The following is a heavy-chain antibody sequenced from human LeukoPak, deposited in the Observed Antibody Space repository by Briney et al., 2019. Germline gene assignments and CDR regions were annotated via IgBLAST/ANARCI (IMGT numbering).Heavy chain of an antibody. Sequence: GGSRRLSCATSGFTFGSHEMSWVRQAPGKGLEWVSYISESGSTKYYADSVRGRFTISRDTAKNSLYLQMSSIFAEATAVYYCARGWRYGGLHFDYWGQGTLVTVSS. CDR2: ISESGSTK. V-gene: IGHV3-48*03. D-gene: IGHD5-12*01. CDR3: ARGWRYGGLHFDY. J-gene: IGHJ4*02. CDR1: GFTFGSHE.